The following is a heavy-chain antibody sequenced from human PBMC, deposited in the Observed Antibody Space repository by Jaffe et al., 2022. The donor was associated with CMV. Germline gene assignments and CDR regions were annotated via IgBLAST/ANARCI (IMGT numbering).Heavy chain of an antibody. Sequence: QVQLQESGPGLVKPSETLSLTCTVSGGSISSYYWSWIRQPPGKGLEWIGYIYYSGSTNYNPSLKSRVTISVDTSKNQFSLKLSSVTAADTAVYYCARSIAVALNWFDPWGQGTLVTVSS. D-gene: IGHD6-19*01. CDR1: GGSISSYY. CDR3: ARSIAVALNWFDP. CDR2: IYYSGST. J-gene: IGHJ5*02. V-gene: IGHV4-59*01.